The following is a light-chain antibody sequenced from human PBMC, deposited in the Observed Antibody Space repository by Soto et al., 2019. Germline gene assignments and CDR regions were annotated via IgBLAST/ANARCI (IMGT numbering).Light chain of an antibody. CDR3: LQDINYPWT. CDR1: QSVSSSY. Sequence: EIVLTQSPGTLSLSPGERATLSCRASQSVSSSYLAWYQQKPGQAPRLLIYGASSRATGIPDRFSGSGSGTDFTLAISSLQPEDSATHYCLQDINYPWTFGQGTKVDIK. CDR2: GAS. V-gene: IGKV3-20*01. J-gene: IGKJ1*01.